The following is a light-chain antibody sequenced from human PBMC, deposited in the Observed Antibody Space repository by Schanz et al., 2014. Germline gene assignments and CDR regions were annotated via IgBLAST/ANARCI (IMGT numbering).Light chain of an antibody. CDR1: SSNIGSNT. CDR3: QSFDSSLTL. J-gene: IGLJ2*01. V-gene: IGLV1-44*01. Sequence: QSVLTQPPSASGTPGQRVTISCSGSSSNIGSNTVNWYQQLPGTAPKLLIYSNNQRPSGVPDRFSGSKSDTSASLAISGLRSEDEADYYCQSFDSSLTLFGGGTKLTVL. CDR2: SNN.